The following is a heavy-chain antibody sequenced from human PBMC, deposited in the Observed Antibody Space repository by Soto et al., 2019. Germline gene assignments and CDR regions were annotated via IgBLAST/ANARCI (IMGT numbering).Heavy chain of an antibody. V-gene: IGHV3-15*01. CDR1: GFTFINAW. J-gene: IGHJ5*02. Sequence: EVQLVESGGDLVKPGGSLRLSCAASGFTFINAWMTWVRQAPGKGLEWVGRIKSKTDGGTTDYAAPVKGRFTNSRDDSKDTLYLQMNSLKTEDTAVYYCTTSSHGSGYDPWGQGTLVTVSS. D-gene: IGHD3-10*01. CDR2: IKSKTDGGTT. CDR3: TTSSHGSGYDP.